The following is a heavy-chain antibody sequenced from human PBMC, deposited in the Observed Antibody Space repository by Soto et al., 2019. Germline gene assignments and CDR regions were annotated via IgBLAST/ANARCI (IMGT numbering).Heavy chain of an antibody. J-gene: IGHJ4*02. CDR1: GGSFSGYY. D-gene: IGHD2-2*01. CDR2: INHSGGT. CDR3: ARARSAVPFDY. Sequence: PSETLSLTCAVYGGSFSGYYWSWIRQPPGKGLEWIGEINHSGGTNYNPSLKSRVTISVDTSKNQFSLKLSSVTAADTAVYYCARARSAVPFDYWGQGTLVTVSS. V-gene: IGHV4-34*01.